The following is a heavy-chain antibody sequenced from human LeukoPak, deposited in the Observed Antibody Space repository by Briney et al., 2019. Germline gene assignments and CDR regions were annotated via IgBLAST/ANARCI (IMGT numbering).Heavy chain of an antibody. CDR3: ARDASAYGDYVCAFDI. V-gene: IGHV3-23*01. CDR1: GFTFSSYA. CDR2: MSGSGGST. J-gene: IGHJ3*02. D-gene: IGHD4-17*01. Sequence: PGGSLRLSCAASGFTFSSYAMSWVRQAPGKGLEWVSAMSGSGGSTYYADSVKGRFTISRDNSKNTLYLQMNSLRAEDTAVYYCARDASAYGDYVCAFDIWGQGTMVTVSS.